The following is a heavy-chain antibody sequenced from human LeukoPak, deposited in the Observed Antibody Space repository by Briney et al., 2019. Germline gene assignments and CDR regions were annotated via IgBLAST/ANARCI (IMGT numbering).Heavy chain of an antibody. Sequence: ASVTVSCKASGYTFTAHYMHWVRQAPGQGLEWMGWINPNSGGTKYAQNFQGRVTMTRDTSIRTVYMELSRLRSDDTAVHYSARDYYDNSGFGAFDIWGQGRMVTVSS. J-gene: IGHJ3*02. D-gene: IGHD3-22*01. CDR1: GYTFTAHY. CDR2: INPNSGGT. CDR3: ARDYYDNSGFGAFDI. V-gene: IGHV1-2*02.